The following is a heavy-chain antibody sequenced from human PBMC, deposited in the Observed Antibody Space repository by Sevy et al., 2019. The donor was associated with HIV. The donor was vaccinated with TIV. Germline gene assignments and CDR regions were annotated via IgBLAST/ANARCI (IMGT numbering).Heavy chain of an antibody. CDR3: ARVVAYCSGGTCFPGYYYGMDV. D-gene: IGHD2-15*01. V-gene: IGHV3-21*01. CDR1: GFTFSSYN. J-gene: IGHJ6*02. Sequence: GGCLRLSCAASGFTFSSYNMNWVRQAPGKGLEWVSSISSSSNYINYADSVKGRFTISRENAKNSLYLEMNTLRAEDTAVYYCARVVAYCSGGTCFPGYYYGMDVWGQGTTVTVSS. CDR2: ISSSSNYI.